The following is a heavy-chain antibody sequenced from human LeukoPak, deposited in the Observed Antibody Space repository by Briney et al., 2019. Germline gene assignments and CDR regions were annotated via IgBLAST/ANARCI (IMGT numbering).Heavy chain of an antibody. CDR1: GFTFTSYA. V-gene: IGHV3-23*01. Sequence: GGSLRLSCAASGFTFTSYAMNWVRQAPGKGLEWVSGISGSGGSTYYADSVKGRFSISRDNSKNTLYLQLNSLRVEDTAEYYCAKAHGGSYHSGIDWGQGALVIVSS. D-gene: IGHD2-8*01. CDR2: ISGSGGST. J-gene: IGHJ4*02. CDR3: AKAHGGSYHSGID.